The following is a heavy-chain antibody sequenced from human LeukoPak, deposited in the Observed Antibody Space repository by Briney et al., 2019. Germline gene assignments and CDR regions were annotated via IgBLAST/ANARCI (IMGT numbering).Heavy chain of an antibody. V-gene: IGHV4-4*07. D-gene: IGHD6-13*01. CDR3: AREDYSSRGLDY. CDR1: GVSISTNY. Sequence: SETLSLTCNVSGVSISTNYWSWIRQPPGKGLEWIGRIHTSGITNYSPSLKSRVTMSLDTSKNQFSLNLSSVTAADTAVYYCAREDYSSRGLDYWGQGTLVTLSS. CDR2: IHTSGIT. J-gene: IGHJ4*02.